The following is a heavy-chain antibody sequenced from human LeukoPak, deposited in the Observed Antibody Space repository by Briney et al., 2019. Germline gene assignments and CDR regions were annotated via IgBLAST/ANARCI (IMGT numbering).Heavy chain of an antibody. Sequence: ASVKVSCKASGYTFTGYYMHWVRQAPGQGLEWMGWINPNSGGTNYAQKFQGRVTMTRDTSISTAYMELSRLRSDDTAVYYCAREDVTMVRGVRRKSLTFWGQGTLVTVSS. J-gene: IGHJ4*02. V-gene: IGHV1-2*02. D-gene: IGHD3-10*01. CDR1: GYTFTGYY. CDR2: INPNSGGT. CDR3: AREDVTMVRGVRRKSLTF.